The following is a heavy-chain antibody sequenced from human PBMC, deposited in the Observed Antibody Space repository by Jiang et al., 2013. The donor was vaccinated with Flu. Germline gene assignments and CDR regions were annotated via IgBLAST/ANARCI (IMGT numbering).Heavy chain of an antibody. CDR1: GGSISSSSYY. J-gene: IGHJ6*04. CDR2: IYYSGST. CDR3: ARDQGGYDFWSGYYYGMDV. D-gene: IGHD3-3*01. Sequence: GLVKPSETLSLTCTVSGGSISSSSYYWGWIRQPPGKGLEWIGSIYYSGSTYYNPSLKSRVTISVDTSKNQFSLKLSSVTAADTAVYYCARDQGGYDFWSGYYYGMDVWGKGTTVTVSS. V-gene: IGHV4-39*07.